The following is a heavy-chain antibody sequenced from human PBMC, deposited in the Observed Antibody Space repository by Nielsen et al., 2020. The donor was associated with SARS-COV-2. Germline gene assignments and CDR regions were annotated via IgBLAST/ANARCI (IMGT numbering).Heavy chain of an antibody. CDR2: ISASSANI. CDR3: AKDASSSWDDFYYMDV. D-gene: IGHD6-13*01. V-gene: IGHV3-48*01. J-gene: IGHJ6*03. CDR1: GFTFNTYA. Sequence: GESLKISCAASGFTFNTYAMNWVRQAPGKGLEWVAYISASSANIHYAASVNGRFTVSRDNSKNTLYLQMNSLRAEDTAVYYCAKDASSSWDDFYYMDVWGKGTTVTVSS.